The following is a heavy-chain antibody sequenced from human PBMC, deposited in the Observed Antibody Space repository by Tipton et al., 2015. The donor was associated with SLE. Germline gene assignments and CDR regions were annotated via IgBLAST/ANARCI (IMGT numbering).Heavy chain of an antibody. V-gene: IGHV4-4*07. Sequence: TLSLTCTVSGGSISGYFWSWIRQPAGKGLEWIGRIYTSGGTNYNPSLKSRVSISVDKSKNQFSLKLTSVTAADTAVYYCATGEYDFWSGRRGAFDVWGEGTRVTVSS. CDR3: ATGEYDFWSGRRGAFDV. CDR2: IYTSGGT. J-gene: IGHJ3*01. D-gene: IGHD3-3*01. CDR1: GGSISGYF.